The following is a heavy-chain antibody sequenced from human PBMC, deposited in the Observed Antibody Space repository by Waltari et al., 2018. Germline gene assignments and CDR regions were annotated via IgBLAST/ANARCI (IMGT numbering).Heavy chain of an antibody. V-gene: IGHV4-31*03. CDR1: GGSISRGGYY. D-gene: IGHD6-13*01. CDR3: ARRRAAAGTRVYFDY. CDR2: IYYSGST. J-gene: IGHJ4*02. Sequence: QVQLQESGPGLVKPSQTLSLTCTVSGGSISRGGYYWSWIRQPPGKGLEWIGYIYYSGSTYYNPSLKSRVTISVDTSKNQFSLKLSSVTAADTAVYYCARRRAAAGTRVYFDYWGQGTLVTVSS.